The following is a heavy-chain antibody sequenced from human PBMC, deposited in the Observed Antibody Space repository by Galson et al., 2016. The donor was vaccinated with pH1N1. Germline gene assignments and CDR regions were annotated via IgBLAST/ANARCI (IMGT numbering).Heavy chain of an antibody. V-gene: IGHV3-74*01. CDR2: INGDGSST. CDR3: ARETTISGVVMDFDS. Sequence: SLRLSCAASGFTFSSHWMHWVRQAPGKGLVWVSRINGDGSSTSYADSVKGRFTISRDNARNTLHLQMDSLRAEDTAVYYCARETTISGVVMDFDSWGQGTQVTVSS. D-gene: IGHD3-3*01. CDR1: GFTFSSHW. J-gene: IGHJ4*02.